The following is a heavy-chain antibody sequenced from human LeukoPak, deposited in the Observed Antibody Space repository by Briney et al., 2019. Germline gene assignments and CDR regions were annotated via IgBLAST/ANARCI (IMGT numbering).Heavy chain of an antibody. CDR3: ARGYSSYYPDAFDI. CDR2: IWYEGNNK. D-gene: IGHD5-12*01. Sequence: GRSLRLSCAASGFTFRNYVMHWVRQAPGKGLEWVAVIWYEGNNKYYVDSVKGRFTISRDNAKNSLYLQMNSLRAEDTAVYYCARGYSSYYPDAFDIWGQGTMVTVSS. J-gene: IGHJ3*02. CDR1: GFTFRNYV. V-gene: IGHV3-33*01.